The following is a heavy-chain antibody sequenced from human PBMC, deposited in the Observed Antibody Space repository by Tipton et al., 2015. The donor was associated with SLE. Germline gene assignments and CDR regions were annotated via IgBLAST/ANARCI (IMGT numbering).Heavy chain of an antibody. J-gene: IGHJ6*02. CDR2: INHSGGT. Sequence: TLSLTCAVYGGSFSGYYWSWIRQPPGKGLEWIGEINHSGGTNYNPSLKSLVTISVDTSKNKFSLKLSSVTAADTAVFYCARGGYSSSWSGGRGNYYYGMDVWGQGTTVTVSS. CDR1: GGSFSGYY. D-gene: IGHD6-13*01. CDR3: ARGGYSSSWSGGRGNYYYGMDV. V-gene: IGHV4-34*01.